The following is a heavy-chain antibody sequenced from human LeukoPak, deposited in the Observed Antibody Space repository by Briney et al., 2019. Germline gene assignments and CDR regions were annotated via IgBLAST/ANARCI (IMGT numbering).Heavy chain of an antibody. Sequence: PGGSLRLSCAASGFTFSSYWMSWVRQAPGKGLEWVANIKRDGSEKYYVDSVKGRFTISRDNAKNSLYLQMNSLRAEDTAVYYCARGGIAARPRYYYGMDVWGQGTTVTVSS. D-gene: IGHD6-6*01. CDR1: GFTFSSYW. CDR3: ARGGIAARPRYYYGMDV. V-gene: IGHV3-7*01. CDR2: IKRDGSEK. J-gene: IGHJ6*02.